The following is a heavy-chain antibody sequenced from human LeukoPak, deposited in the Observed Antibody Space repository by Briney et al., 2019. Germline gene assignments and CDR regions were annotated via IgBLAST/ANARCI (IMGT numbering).Heavy chain of an antibody. J-gene: IGHJ4*02. CDR1: GFTFSSHW. V-gene: IGHV3-74*01. CDR2: ISGDGSSA. CDR3: ASGKRGTFSDY. Sequence: PGGSLRLSCAASGFTFSSHWMYWVRHAPGKGLGWVSRISGDGSSATYADSVKGRFTISRDNADNTQYLQMNSLAAEDTAVYYCASGKRGTFSDYWGQGVPVTVSS. D-gene: IGHD1-26*01.